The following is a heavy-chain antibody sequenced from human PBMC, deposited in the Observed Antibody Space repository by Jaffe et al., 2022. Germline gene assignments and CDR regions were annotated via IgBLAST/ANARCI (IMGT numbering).Heavy chain of an antibody. J-gene: IGHJ4*02. D-gene: IGHD3-9*01. CDR1: GFTFDDYA. Sequence: EVQLVESGGVVVQPGGSLRLSCAASGFTFDDYAMHWVRQAPGKGLEWVSLISWDGGSTYYADSVKGRFTISRDNSKNSLYLQMNSLRAEDTALYYCAKDSTPSYYDILTGYYNVGGFDYWGQGTLVTVSS. CDR3: AKDSTPSYYDILTGYYNVGGFDY. V-gene: IGHV3-43D*04. CDR2: ISWDGGST.